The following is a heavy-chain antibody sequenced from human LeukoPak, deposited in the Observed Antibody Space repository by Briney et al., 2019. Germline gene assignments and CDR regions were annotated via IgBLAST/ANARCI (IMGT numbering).Heavy chain of an antibody. J-gene: IGHJ6*03. CDR3: ARDTMAYSSSSLSYYYYMDV. CDR1: GGSFSGYY. V-gene: IGHV4-34*01. CDR2: INHSGST. D-gene: IGHD6-13*01. Sequence: SETLSLTCAVYGGSFSGYYWSWIRQPPGKGLEWIGEINHSGSTNYNPSLKSRVTISVDTSKNQFSLKLSSVTAADTAVYYCARDTMAYSSSSLSYYYYMDVWGKGTTVTISS.